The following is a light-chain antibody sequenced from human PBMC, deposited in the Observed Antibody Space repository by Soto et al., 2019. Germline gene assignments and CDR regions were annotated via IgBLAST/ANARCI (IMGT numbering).Light chain of an antibody. J-gene: IGKJ1*01. CDR1: QTISTW. V-gene: IGKV1-5*03. Sequence: DILMTQSPSTLSASVGDRITITCRASQTISTWVAWYQQKPGRAPKLLIYKAISLESGVPARFSGSGSGTEFTLTISSLQPEDFATYYCQQSYSTPWTFGQGTKVEIK. CDR3: QQSYSTPWT. CDR2: KAI.